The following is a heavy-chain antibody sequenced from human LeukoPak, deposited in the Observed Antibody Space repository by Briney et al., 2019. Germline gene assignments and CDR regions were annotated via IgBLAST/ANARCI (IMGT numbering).Heavy chain of an antibody. CDR3: ASTAAVGFDAFDI. CDR1: GFTFSSNY. Sequence: GGSLRLSCAASGFTFSSNYMSWVRQAPGKGLEWVSVIYSGGSTYYADSVKGRFTISRDNSKNTLYLQMNSLRAEDTAVYYCASTAAVGFDAFDIWGQGTMVTVSS. CDR2: IYSGGST. J-gene: IGHJ3*02. V-gene: IGHV3-66*01. D-gene: IGHD6-13*01.